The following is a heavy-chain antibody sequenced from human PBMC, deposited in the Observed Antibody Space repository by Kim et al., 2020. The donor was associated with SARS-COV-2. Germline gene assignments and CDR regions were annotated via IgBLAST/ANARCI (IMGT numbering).Heavy chain of an antibody. D-gene: IGHD3-22*01. V-gene: IGHV3-48*02. Sequence: VKGRFTISRDNAKNSLYLQMNSLRDEDTAVYYCATRYYYDSSGYPYGMDVWGQGTTVTVSS. J-gene: IGHJ6*02. CDR3: ATRYYYDSSGYPYGMDV.